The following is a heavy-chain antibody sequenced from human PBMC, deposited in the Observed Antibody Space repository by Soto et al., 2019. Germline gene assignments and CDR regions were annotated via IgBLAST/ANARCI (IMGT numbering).Heavy chain of an antibody. CDR3: AREAQSYYYDSSGYPNLFDP. Sequence: SVKVSCKASGGNFSSYAISWVRQAPGQGLEWMGGIIPIFGTANYAQKFQGRVTITADKSTSTAYMELSSLRSEDTAVYYCAREAQSYYYDSSGYPNLFDPSGPVPLVPFSS. D-gene: IGHD3-22*01. CDR2: IIPIFGTA. V-gene: IGHV1-69*06. J-gene: IGHJ5*02. CDR1: GGNFSSYA.